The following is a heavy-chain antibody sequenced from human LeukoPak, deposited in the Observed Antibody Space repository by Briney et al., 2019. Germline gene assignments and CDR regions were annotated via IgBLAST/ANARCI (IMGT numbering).Heavy chain of an antibody. CDR2: IYTSGST. V-gene: IGHV4-4*07. CDR1: GGSISSYY. J-gene: IGHJ4*02. CDR3: ARDGTPEAYYYGSGSYYFDY. D-gene: IGHD3-10*01. Sequence: SKTLSLTCTVSGGSISSYYWSWIRQPAGKGVEWIGRIYTSGSTNYNPSLKSRVTMSVDTSKNQFSLKLSSVTAADTAVYYCARDGTPEAYYYGSGSYYFDYWGQGTLVTVSS.